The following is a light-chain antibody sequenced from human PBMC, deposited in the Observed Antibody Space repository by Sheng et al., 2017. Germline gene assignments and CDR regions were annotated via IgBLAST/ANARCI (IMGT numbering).Light chain of an antibody. Sequence: QSVLTQPPSASGTPGQRVTISCSGSSSNIGSNYVYWYQQVPGTAPKLLIYKNNQRPSGVPDRFSGSKSGSSASLAITGLQAEDEADYYCQSYDTSLRNVLFGGGTKLTVL. J-gene: IGLJ2*01. CDR3: QSYDTSLRNVL. CDR2: KNN. CDR1: SSNIGSNY. V-gene: IGLV1-47*01.